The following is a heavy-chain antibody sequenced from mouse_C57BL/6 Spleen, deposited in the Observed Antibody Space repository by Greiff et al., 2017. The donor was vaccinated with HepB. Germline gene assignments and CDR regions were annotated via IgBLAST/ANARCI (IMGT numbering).Heavy chain of an antibody. V-gene: IGHV14-4*01. D-gene: IGHD3-2*02. Sequence: EVQLQQSGAELVRPGASVKLSCTASGFNIKDDYMHWVKQRPEQGLEWIGWIDPENGDTEYASKFQGKATIIADTSSNTAYLQLSSLTSEDTAVYYCVVSSGYGVAYWGQRTLVTVSA. CDR2: IDPENGDT. CDR3: VVSSGYGVAY. CDR1: GFNIKDDY. J-gene: IGHJ3*01.